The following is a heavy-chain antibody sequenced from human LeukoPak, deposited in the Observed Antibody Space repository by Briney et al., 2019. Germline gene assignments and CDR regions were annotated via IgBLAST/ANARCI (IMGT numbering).Heavy chain of an antibody. V-gene: IGHV3-23*01. D-gene: IGHD3-10*02. J-gene: IGHJ6*04. CDR2: ISGSGYST. Sequence: GGSLRLSCAASGFTFSSYGMSWVRQAPGKGLEWVSAISGSGYSTYYADSVKGRFTISRDNSKNTLYLQMNSLRAEDTAVYYCAELGITMIGGVWGKGTTVTISS. CDR3: AELGITMIGGV. CDR1: GFTFSSYG.